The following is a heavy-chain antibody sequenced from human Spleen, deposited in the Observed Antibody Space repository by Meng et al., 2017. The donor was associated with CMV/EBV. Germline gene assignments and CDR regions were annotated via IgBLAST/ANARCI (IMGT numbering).Heavy chain of an antibody. D-gene: IGHD1-26*01. V-gene: IGHV1-69*05. J-gene: IGHJ4*02. CDR1: GGTISSYA. CDR3: ASQQRTLLYGHYFDF. Sequence: SGGTISSYAINWVRQAPGQGLEWMGGIIPIFGTTYYAQDLKGRVTITTDESTSTVSVDLSRLRSEDTAVYYCASQQRTLLYGHYFDFWGQGTLVTVSS. CDR2: IIPIFGTT.